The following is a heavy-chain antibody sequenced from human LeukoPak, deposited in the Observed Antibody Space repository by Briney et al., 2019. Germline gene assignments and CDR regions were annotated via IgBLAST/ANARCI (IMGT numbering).Heavy chain of an antibody. D-gene: IGHD4-17*01. Sequence: GGSLRLSCAASGFTGSNNYMSWVRQAPGKGLEWVSAIHSSGGTYYADSVKGRFTISRDTSKNTPYLQINSLRVEDTAVYYCIVFGDSNHWGQGTLVTVSS. V-gene: IGHV3-53*01. CDR3: IVFGDSNH. CDR2: IHSSGGT. J-gene: IGHJ5*02. CDR1: GFTGSNNY.